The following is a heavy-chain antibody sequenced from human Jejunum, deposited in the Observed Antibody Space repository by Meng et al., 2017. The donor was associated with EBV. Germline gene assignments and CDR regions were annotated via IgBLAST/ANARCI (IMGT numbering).Heavy chain of an antibody. J-gene: IGHJ4*02. CDR2: IYHSGLT. CDR1: GGSISNSVC. CDR3: ARSPGSWRLDY. V-gene: IGHV4-4*02. Sequence: QVQIQGSGPVLVNTSGTCPLTSRVSGGSISNSVCGNGVGQPPGKGLEWIGEIYHSGLTNYNPSLKSRVTLSGDTSKNKFSLNLASVTAADTAVYYCARSPGSWRLDYWGPGTVVTVSS. D-gene: IGHD3-10*01.